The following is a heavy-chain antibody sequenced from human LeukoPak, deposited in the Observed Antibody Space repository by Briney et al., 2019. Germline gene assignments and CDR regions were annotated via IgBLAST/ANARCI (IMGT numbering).Heavy chain of an antibody. D-gene: IGHD3-10*01. Sequence: KPSEALSLTCIVSGGSISSYYWSWIRQPPGKGLEWIGYIYYSGSTNYNPSLKSRVTISVDTSKNQFSLKLSSVTAADTAVYYCARQARRRDWYFDLWGRGTLVTVSS. CDR1: GGSISSYY. CDR3: ARQARRRDWYFDL. CDR2: IYYSGST. V-gene: IGHV4-59*08. J-gene: IGHJ2*01.